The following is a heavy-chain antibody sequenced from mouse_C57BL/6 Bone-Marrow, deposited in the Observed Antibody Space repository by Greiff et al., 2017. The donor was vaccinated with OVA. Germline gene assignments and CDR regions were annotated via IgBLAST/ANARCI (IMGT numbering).Heavy chain of an antibody. CDR2: IDPANGDT. CDR1: GFNIKDDY. CDR3: TTGDGDWYVDV. Sequence: VQLQQSGAELVRPGASVKLSCTASGFNIKDDYMPWVKQRPEQGLAWIGWIDPANGDTEYASKFQGQATLTADTSSNTAYLQLSSLTTEDTAVDYCTTGDGDWYVDVWGTGTTVTVSS. V-gene: IGHV14-4*01. D-gene: IGHD1-1*02. J-gene: IGHJ1*03.